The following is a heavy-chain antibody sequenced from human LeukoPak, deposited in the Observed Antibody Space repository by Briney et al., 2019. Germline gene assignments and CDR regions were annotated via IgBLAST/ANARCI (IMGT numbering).Heavy chain of an antibody. CDR2: MNPNSGNT. CDR3: ARVSHTGKTYYHFWSGYYTPRVDYYYGMDV. D-gene: IGHD3-3*01. J-gene: IGHJ6*02. CDR1: GYTFTSYD. V-gene: IGHV1-8*01. Sequence: SVKVSCRASGYTFTSYDINWVRQATGQGLEWMGWMNPNSGNTGYAQKFQGRVTMTMNTSIGTVYMELSSLRSEHTAVYYCARVSHTGKTYYHFWSGYYTPRVDYYYGMDVWGQGTTVTVS.